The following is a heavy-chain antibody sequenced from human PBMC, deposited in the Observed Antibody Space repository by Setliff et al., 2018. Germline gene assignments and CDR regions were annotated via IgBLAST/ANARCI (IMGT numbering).Heavy chain of an antibody. CDR1: GFTFSGYY. CDR3: ARGPISHAIDY. J-gene: IGHJ4*02. CDR2: IGSSGDYI. Sequence: GGSLRLSCAASGFTFSGYYMQWVRQAPGKGLEWVSYIGSSGDYIYYANSVEGRFTISRDNAKNSLFLQMNSLRGEDTAVYYCARGPISHAIDYWGQGTLVTVSS. V-gene: IGHV3-21*05.